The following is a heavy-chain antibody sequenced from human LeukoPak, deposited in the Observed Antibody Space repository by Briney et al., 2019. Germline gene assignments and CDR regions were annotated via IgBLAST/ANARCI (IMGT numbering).Heavy chain of an antibody. CDR1: GGSISSSSCY. D-gene: IGHD2-15*01. CDR3: ARGDIVVVVAATPPRVGYYYYGMDV. J-gene: IGHJ6*02. CDR2: IYYTGST. Sequence: SETLSLTCTVSGGSISSSSCYWGWIRQPPGKGLEWIGSIYYTGSTNYNPSLKSRVTISVDTSKNQFSLKLSSVTAADTAVYYCARGDIVVVVAATPPRVGYYYYGMDVWGQGTTVTVSS. V-gene: IGHV4-39*07.